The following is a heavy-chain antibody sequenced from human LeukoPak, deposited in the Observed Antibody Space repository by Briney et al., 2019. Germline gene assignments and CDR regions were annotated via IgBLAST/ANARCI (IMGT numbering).Heavy chain of an antibody. J-gene: IGHJ6*03. CDR1: GGSVSSTHY. CDR3: ARGFEYSTSSRLRYYYFYMDV. V-gene: IGHV4-39*07. CDR2: IYYGGST. D-gene: IGHD6-6*01. Sequence: SETLSLTCTVSGGSVSSTHYWGWIRQPPGKGLEWIGSIYYGGSTYYNASLRSRVTTSVDTSKNQFSLKLSSVTAADTAVYYCARGFEYSTSSRLRYYYFYMDVWGIGTTVTVSS.